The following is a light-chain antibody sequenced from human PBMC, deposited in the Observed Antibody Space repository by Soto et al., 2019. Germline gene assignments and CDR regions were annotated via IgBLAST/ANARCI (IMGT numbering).Light chain of an antibody. CDR1: NSNIGSNP. Sequence: QSVLTQPPSASGTPGQRVTISCSGSNSNIGSNPVNWYQQLPGTAPRLLIYSADQRPSGVPDRISGSKSGPSASLAISGLQSEDEADYYCAALDASLNGVVFGGGTELTVL. CDR2: SAD. CDR3: AALDASLNGVV. J-gene: IGLJ2*01. V-gene: IGLV1-44*01.